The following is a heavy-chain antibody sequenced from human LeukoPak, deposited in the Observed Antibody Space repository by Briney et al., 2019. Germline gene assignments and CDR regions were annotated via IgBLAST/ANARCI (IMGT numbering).Heavy chain of an antibody. D-gene: IGHD2-2*01. V-gene: IGHV3-48*01. Sequence: GGSLRLSCAASGFTFSSYSMNWVRQAPGKGLEWVSYISSSSSTIYYADSVKGRFTISRDNAKNSLYLQMNSLRAATTAVYYRSRGPSYCSSTSCPHDYWGQGTLVTAPS. J-gene: IGHJ4*02. CDR2: ISSSSSTI. CDR1: GFTFSSYS. CDR3: SRGPSYCSSTSCPHDY.